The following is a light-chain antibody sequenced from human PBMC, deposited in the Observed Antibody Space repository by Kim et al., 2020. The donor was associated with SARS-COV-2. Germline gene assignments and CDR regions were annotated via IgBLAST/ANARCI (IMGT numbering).Light chain of an antibody. CDR2: VAS. CDR3: QQYGSSPFT. Sequence: SPGERATLSCRASQSVSSSYLAWYQQKPGQAPRLLIYVASNRAPGIPDRFSGSGSGTDFTLTISRLEPEDFAVYYCQQYGSSPFTFGPGTKVDIK. CDR1: QSVSSSY. J-gene: IGKJ3*01. V-gene: IGKV3-20*01.